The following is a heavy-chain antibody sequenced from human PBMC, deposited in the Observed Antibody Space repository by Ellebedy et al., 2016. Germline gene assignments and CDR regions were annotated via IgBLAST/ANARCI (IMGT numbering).Heavy chain of an antibody. J-gene: IGHJ5*02. CDR1: GVSIGSSSYY. V-gene: IGHV4-39*07. CDR3: ARGQWDDYDSSAWFDP. CDR2: IYYSGST. Sequence: SETLSLTXTVSGVSIGSSSYYWGWIRQPPGKGLEWIGNIYYSGSTYYNPSLKSRVTISVDTSKNQFSLKLSSVTAADTAVYYCARGQWDDYDSSAWFDPWGQGTLVTVSS. D-gene: IGHD3-22*01.